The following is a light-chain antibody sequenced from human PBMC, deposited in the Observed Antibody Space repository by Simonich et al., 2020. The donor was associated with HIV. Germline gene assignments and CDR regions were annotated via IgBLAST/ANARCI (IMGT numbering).Light chain of an antibody. J-gene: IGKJ4*01. CDR1: QGINSY. Sequence: IQLTQSPSFLSASVGDRVTITCRASQGINSYLALYQQKPGKAPKLLIHAASTLQSEVPSRFSGSGSGTEFTLTISSLQPEDFATYYCQHLHSYPPTFGGGTKVEIK. CDR2: AAS. V-gene: IGKV1-9*01. CDR3: QHLHSYPPT.